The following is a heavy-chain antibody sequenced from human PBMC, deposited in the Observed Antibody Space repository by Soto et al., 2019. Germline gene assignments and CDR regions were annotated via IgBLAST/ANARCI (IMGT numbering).Heavy chain of an antibody. CDR2: ISAYNGNT. V-gene: IGHV1-18*01. Sequence: QVQLVQSGAEVKKPGASVKVSCKASGYTFTSYGISWVRQAPGQGLEWMGWISAYNGNTNYAQKLQGRVTMTTDTSTTTAYMELRSLRSDDTAVYYCARDHYDFWGSANNWFDPWRQGTQVTVSS. CDR1: GYTFTSYG. D-gene: IGHD3-3*01. J-gene: IGHJ5*02. CDR3: ARDHYDFWGSANNWFDP.